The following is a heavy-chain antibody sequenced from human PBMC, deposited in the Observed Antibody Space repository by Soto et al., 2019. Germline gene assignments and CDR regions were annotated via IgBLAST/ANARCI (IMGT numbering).Heavy chain of an antibody. CDR1: GFTFSSYG. V-gene: IGHV3-33*01. CDR3: ARDPGSSSWYDGFGFGAFDI. CDR2: IWYDGSNK. D-gene: IGHD6-13*01. J-gene: IGHJ3*02. Sequence: QVQLVESGGGVVQPGRSLRLSCAASGFTFSSYGMQWVRQAPGKGLEWVAGIWYDGSNKYYADSVKGRFTISRHKSKNTLYLQRNSRRAKDTAVYYCARDPGSSSWYDGFGFGAFDIWGQGTMVTVSS.